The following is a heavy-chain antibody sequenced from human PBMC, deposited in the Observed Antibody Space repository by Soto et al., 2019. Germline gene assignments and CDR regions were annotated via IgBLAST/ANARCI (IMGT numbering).Heavy chain of an antibody. CDR1: EGTFSSYA. D-gene: IGHD3-22*01. CDR3: ASRRGTYYYDSSGYSRQFDY. J-gene: IGHJ4*02. Sequence: QVQLVQSGAEVKKPGSSVKVSCKASEGTFSSYAISWVRQAPGQGLEWMGGIIPIFGTANYAQKFQGRVTITADESTSTAYMELSSLRSADTAVYYCASRRGTYYYDSSGYSRQFDYWGPGTLVTVSS. CDR2: IIPIFGTA. V-gene: IGHV1-69*01.